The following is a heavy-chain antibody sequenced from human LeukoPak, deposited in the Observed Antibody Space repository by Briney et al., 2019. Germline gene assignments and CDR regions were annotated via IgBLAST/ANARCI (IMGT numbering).Heavy chain of an antibody. CDR1: GFTFNSYW. V-gene: IGHV3-7*04. CDR3: ARGVDV. J-gene: IGHJ6*02. Sequence: GGSLRLSCSASGFTFNSYWMNWVRQAPGKGLELVANIKEDGSEKYYVDSVKGRFTISRDNAKNSLYLQMNSLRAEDTTVYYCARGVDVWGQGTTVTVS. CDR2: IKEDGSEK.